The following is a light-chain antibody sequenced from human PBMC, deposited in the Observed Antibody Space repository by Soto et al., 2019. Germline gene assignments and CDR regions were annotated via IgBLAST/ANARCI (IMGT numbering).Light chain of an antibody. Sequence: CYSGTGSDVGDFRYVSWYQQRPGNAPKVLIYDVSNRASGVSNRFSGSKSGNTASLTISGLQAEDEADYFCNSYTDNNDPAFGGGIKVPVL. CDR3: NSYTDNNDPA. CDR1: GSDVGDFRY. CDR2: DVS. J-gene: IGLJ2*01. V-gene: IGLV2-14*04.